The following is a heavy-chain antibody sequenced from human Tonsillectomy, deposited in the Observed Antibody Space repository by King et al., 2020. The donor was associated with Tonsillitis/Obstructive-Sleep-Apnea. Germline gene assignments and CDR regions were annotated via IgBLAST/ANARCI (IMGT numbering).Heavy chain of an antibody. CDR3: AHRRPSDYCGGKVFDI. V-gene: IGHV2-5*02. Sequence: TLKESGPTLVKPTQTLTLTCTVSGFSLRTNVVCVGWIRQPPGKALEWLALLYLDDDKRFSPSLKSRLTITKDNSKNQVVLTMTNMDPVDTGTYYCAHRRPSDYCGGKVFDIWGQGTMVTVSS. J-gene: IGHJ3*02. CDR2: LYLDDDK. CDR1: GFSLRTNVVC. D-gene: IGHD4-23*01.